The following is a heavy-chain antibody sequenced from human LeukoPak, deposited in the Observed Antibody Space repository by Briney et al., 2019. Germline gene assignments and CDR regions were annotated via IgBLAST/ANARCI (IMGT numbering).Heavy chain of an antibody. CDR1: VFTFSSYA. CDR2: ISGSGGST. CDR3: AKSPHSASYTTFDI. J-gene: IGHJ3*02. Sequence: GGSLRPSRAASVFTFSSYAMSWVRQAPGKGLEWVSAISGSGGSTYYADSVKGRFTISRDNSKNTLYLQMNSLRAEDTAVYYCAKSPHSASYTTFDIWGQGTMVTVSS. D-gene: IGHD1-26*01. V-gene: IGHV3-23*01.